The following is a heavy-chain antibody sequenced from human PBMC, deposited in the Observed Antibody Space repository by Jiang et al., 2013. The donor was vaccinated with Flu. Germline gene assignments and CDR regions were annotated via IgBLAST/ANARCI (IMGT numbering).Heavy chain of an antibody. D-gene: IGHD6-6*01. CDR1: GFTFGDYA. CDR2: IKQDGSEE. Sequence: VESGGGLVQPGRSLRLSCTGSGFTFGDYAMSWVRHPPGKGLEWVANIKQDGSEEYYVGSVRGRFTISRDNAQRSLSLQMHSLRVEDTAVYYCATGPRTGTEYHYFDHWGQGTLVTVSS. J-gene: IGHJ4*02. V-gene: IGHV3-7*03. CDR3: ATGPRTGTEYHYFDH.